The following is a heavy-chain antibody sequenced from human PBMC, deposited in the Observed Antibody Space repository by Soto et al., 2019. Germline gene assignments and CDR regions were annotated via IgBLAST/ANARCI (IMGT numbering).Heavy chain of an antibody. J-gene: IGHJ5*02. Sequence: QEQLVQSGGGVVQPGRSLRLSCAASGFIFSSYGMHWVRQAPGKGLEWVAVISYDGSNEYYADSVQGRFTISRDNSKQTRYLQMNSLRTEDTAGYFCATLLWEGIIGVGASGGPGDSWGQGSLVTVSS. CDR3: ATLLWEGIIGVGASGGPGDS. V-gene: IGHV3-30*03. D-gene: IGHD6-13*01. CDR2: ISYDGSNE. CDR1: GFIFSSYG.